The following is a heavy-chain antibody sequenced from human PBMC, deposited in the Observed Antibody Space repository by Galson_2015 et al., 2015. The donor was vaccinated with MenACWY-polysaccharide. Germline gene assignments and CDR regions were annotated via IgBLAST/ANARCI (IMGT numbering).Heavy chain of an antibody. V-gene: IGHV3-7*01. CDR2: IKQDGSVK. Sequence: SLRLSCAASGFPFSDYWMTWVRQSPGKGLEWVANIKQDGSVKNYVDSVKGRFTISRDNAKNSLYLQMDSLRAEDTAVYYCARPRGDYWGQGILV. CDR1: GFPFSDYW. J-gene: IGHJ4*02. CDR3: ARPRGDY.